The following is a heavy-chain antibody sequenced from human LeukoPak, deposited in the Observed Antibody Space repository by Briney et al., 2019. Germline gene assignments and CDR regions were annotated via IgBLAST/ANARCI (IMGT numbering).Heavy chain of an antibody. Sequence: GGSLRLSCAASGFTFSSYEMNWVRQAPGKGLEWVSYISSSGSTIYYADSVKGRFTISRDNAKNSLYLQMNSLRAEDTAVYCCARLYCSGGSCYRSFDYWDQGTLVTVSS. CDR1: GFTFSSYE. CDR3: ARLYCSGGSCYRSFDY. V-gene: IGHV3-48*03. CDR2: ISSSGSTI. J-gene: IGHJ4*02. D-gene: IGHD2-15*01.